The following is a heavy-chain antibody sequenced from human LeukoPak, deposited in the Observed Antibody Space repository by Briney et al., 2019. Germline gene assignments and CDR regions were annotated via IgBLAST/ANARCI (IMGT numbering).Heavy chain of an antibody. CDR1: GGSISSGGYY. J-gene: IGHJ3*02. CDR3: ARAFCGGDCSRSDAFDI. CDR2: IYYSGST. Sequence: SQTLSLTCTVSGGSISSGGYYWSWIRQHPGKGLEWIGYIYYSGSTYYNPPLKSRVTISVDTSKNQFSLKLSSVTAADTAVYYCARAFCGGDCSRSDAFDIWGQGTMVTVSS. D-gene: IGHD2-21*02. V-gene: IGHV4-31*03.